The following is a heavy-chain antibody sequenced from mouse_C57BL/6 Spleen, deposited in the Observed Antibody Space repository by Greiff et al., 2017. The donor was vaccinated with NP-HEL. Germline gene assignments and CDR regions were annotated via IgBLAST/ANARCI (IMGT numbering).Heavy chain of an antibody. CDR3: ARHEAVVAYYYAMDY. J-gene: IGHJ4*01. V-gene: IGHV5-6*01. CDR2: ISSGGSYA. Sequence: EVQLQESGGDLVKPGGSLKLSCAASGFTFSSYGMSWVRQTPDKRLEWVATISSGGSYASYPDSVKGRFTISRDNAKNTLYLQMSSLKSEDAAMYYCARHEAVVAYYYAMDYWGQGTSVTVSS. CDR1: GFTFSSYG. D-gene: IGHD1-1*01.